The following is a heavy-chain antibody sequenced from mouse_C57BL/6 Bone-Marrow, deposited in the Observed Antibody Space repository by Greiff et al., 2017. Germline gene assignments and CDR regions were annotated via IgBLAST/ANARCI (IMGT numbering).Heavy chain of an antibody. CDR2: IGGDGGNT. CDR3: AGGYYYGSSLDFDY. J-gene: IGHJ2*01. V-gene: IGHV5-9*04. Sequence: VQLVESGGGLVKPGASLKLSCAASGFNFNSYTMSWVRQTPEQGLEWVATIGGDGGNTNYPERVKGRVTITRDNAKNTLYLQMSSLRSEDTAVYYCAGGYYYGSSLDFDYWGQGTTVTVSS. D-gene: IGHD1-1*01. CDR1: GFNFNSYT.